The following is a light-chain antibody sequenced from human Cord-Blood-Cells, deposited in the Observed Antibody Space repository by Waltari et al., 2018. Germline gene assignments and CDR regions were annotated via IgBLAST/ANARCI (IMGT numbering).Light chain of an antibody. V-gene: IGKV3-15*01. CDR1: QSGSSN. CDR3: QQYNNWPYS. J-gene: IGKJ2*03. CDR2: GAP. Sequence: IVMTQSAATLSVPPGERATLSCRASQSGSSNLAWYQQKPGQAPRLLIYGAPTRATGIPGRFSGSGSGTEFTLTISSLQSEDFAVYYCQQYNNWPYSFGQGTKLEIK.